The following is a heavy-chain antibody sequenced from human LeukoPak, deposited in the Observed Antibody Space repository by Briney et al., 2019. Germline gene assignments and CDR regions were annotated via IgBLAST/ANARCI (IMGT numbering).Heavy chain of an antibody. CDR2: ISGSGGST. CDR3: AKDSKWLVVSYFDY. V-gene: IGHV3-23*01. Sequence: GGSLRLSCAASGFTFSSYAMSWVRQAPGKGLDWVSAISGSGGSTYYADSVKGRFTISRDNSKNTLYLQMNSLRAEDTAVYYCAKDSKWLVVSYFDYWGQGTLVTVSS. CDR1: GFTFSSYA. J-gene: IGHJ4*02. D-gene: IGHD6-19*01.